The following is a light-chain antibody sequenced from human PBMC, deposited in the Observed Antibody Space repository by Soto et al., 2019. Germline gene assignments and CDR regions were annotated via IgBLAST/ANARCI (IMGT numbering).Light chain of an antibody. Sequence: ETVLTQSPATLSLSPGERATLSCRASQSVSSSLGWYQQKPGQAPRLLIYDASNRATGIPARFSGSGSGTDFILTISSLEPEDFAVYYCQQRSNWPPTFDQGTKVEIK. V-gene: IGKV3-11*01. J-gene: IGKJ1*01. CDR2: DAS. CDR1: QSVSSS. CDR3: QQRSNWPPT.